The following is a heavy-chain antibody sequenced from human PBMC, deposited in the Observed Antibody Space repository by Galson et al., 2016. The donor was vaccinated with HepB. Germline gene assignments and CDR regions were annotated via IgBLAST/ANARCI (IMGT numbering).Heavy chain of an antibody. D-gene: IGHD3-22*01. CDR3: TRDRLSSGYYPTYFDY. V-gene: IGHV3-7*01. J-gene: IGHJ4*02. Sequence: DSLKGRFTISRDNAKNPLFLQMNSLRAEDTAVYYCTRDRLSSGYYPTYFDYWGQGTLVTVSS.